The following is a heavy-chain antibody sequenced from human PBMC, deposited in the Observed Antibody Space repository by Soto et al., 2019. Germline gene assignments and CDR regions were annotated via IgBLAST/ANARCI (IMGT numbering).Heavy chain of an antibody. J-gene: IGHJ6*02. CDR3: ARTVGYYYGMDV. V-gene: IGHV1-3*01. D-gene: IGHD3-16*01. Sequence: ASVKVSCPASGYTFTSYAMHWVRQAPGQRLEWMGWINAGNGNTKYSQKFQGRVTITRDTSASTAYMGLSSLRSEDTAVYYCARTVGYYYGMDVWGQGTTVTVSS. CDR1: GYTFTSYA. CDR2: INAGNGNT.